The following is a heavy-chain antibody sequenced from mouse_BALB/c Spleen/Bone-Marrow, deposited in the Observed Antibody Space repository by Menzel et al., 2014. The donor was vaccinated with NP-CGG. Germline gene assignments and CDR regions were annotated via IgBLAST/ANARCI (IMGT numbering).Heavy chain of an antibody. J-gene: IGHJ2*01. CDR3: ASYVYGYYFDY. CDR1: GFNIKDTY. CDR2: IDPANGNT. Sequence: EVKLQESGAEFVKPGASVKLSCTASGFNIKDTYMHWVKQRPEQGLEWIGRIDPANGNTKYDPKFQGKATITADTSSSTAFLQLSSLTSEDTAVYYCASYVYGYYFDYWGQGTTLTVSS. D-gene: IGHD2-2*01. V-gene: IGHV14-3*02.